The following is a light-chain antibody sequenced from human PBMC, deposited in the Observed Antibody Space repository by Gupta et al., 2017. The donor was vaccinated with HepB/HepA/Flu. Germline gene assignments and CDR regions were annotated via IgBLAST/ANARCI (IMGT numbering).Light chain of an antibody. J-gene: IGLJ2*01. CDR1: SLRRYY. V-gene: IGLV3-19*01. CDR2: DRN. CDR3: NSRGGIGNHLV. Sequence: SSELTQYPAVSVALGQTVRIKCQGDSLRRYYASWYQQKPGQAPVLVIYDRNNRPSGIPDRFSGSSSGNTASLTITGAQAEDEADYYCNSRGGIGNHLVFGGGTKLTVL.